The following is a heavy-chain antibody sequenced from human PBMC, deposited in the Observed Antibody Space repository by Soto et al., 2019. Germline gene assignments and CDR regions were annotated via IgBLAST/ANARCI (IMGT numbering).Heavy chain of an antibody. D-gene: IGHD6-6*01. J-gene: IGHJ6*02. CDR1: GGTFSSYA. CDR3: AMGLYSSSSWGYYYGMDV. CDR2: IIPIFGTA. V-gene: IGHV1-69*06. Sequence: QVQLVQSGAEVKKPGSSVKVSCKASGGTFSSYAISWVRQAPGQGLEWMGGIIPIFGTANYAQKFQGRVTITADKSTSAAYMGLSSLRSEETAVYYCAMGLYSSSSWGYYYGMDVWGQGTTVTVSS.